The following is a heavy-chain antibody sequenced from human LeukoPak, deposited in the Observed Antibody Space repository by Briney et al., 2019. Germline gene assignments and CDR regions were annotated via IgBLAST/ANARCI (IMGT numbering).Heavy chain of an antibody. CDR1: GGSIISSDY. Sequence: PSETLSLTCTVSGGSIISSDYHWGWVRQAPGKGLEWVSYISDSSHAIYHADSVKGRFTISRDNAKDSLYLQMNSLRDEDTAVYYCARDHRGDNYPNLDSWGQGTLVTVSS. V-gene: IGHV3-48*02. D-gene: IGHD1-1*01. CDR2: ISDSSHAI. CDR3: ARDHRGDNYPNLDS. J-gene: IGHJ4*02.